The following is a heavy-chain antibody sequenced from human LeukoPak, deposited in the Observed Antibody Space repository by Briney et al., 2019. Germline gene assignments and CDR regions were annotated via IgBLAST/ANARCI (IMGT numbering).Heavy chain of an antibody. Sequence: SETLSLTCAAYGGSFSGYYWSWIRQPPGKGLEWIGEINHSGSTNYNPSLKSRVTISVDTSKNQFSLKLSSVTAADTAVYYCARGRYAVPAVAGRGYFDYWGQGTLVTVSS. CDR3: ARGRYAVPAVAGRGYFDY. D-gene: IGHD6-19*01. V-gene: IGHV4-34*01. CDR1: GGSFSGYY. J-gene: IGHJ4*02. CDR2: INHSGST.